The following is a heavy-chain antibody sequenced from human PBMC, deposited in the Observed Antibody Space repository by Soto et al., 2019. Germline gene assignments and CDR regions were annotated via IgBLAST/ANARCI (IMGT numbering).Heavy chain of an antibody. CDR1: GFTFSSYA. Sequence: PGGSLRLSCAASGFTFSSYAMSWVLQAPGKGLEWVSAISGSGGSTYYADSVKGRFTISRDNSKNTLYLQMNSLRSEDTAVYYSAMSGPYDFWSGYYTYLVTRVQQQKLVLYYGWTSGAKGPRSPSP. V-gene: IGHV3-23*01. CDR3: AMSGPYDFWSGYYTYLVTRVQQQKLVLYYGWTS. D-gene: IGHD3-3*01. J-gene: IGHJ6*02. CDR2: ISGSGGST.